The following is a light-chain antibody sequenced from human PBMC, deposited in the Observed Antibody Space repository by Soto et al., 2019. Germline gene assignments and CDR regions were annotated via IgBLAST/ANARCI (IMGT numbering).Light chain of an antibody. CDR3: SSYTSSSTLNV. Sequence: SVLAQPRSVSGSPGQSVTISCSGSSSDVGGYNYVSWYQQQPGKAPKLMIYEVSNRPSGVSNRFSGSKSGNTASLTISGLQAEDEADYYCSSYTSSSTLNVFGTGTKVTV. V-gene: IGLV2-14*01. CDR1: SSDVGGYNY. CDR2: EVS. J-gene: IGLJ1*01.